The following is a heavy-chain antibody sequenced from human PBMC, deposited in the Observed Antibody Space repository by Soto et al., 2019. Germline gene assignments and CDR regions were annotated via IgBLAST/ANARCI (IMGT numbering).Heavy chain of an antibody. CDR1: GGTFSSYA. D-gene: IGHD3-22*01. J-gene: IGHJ6*02. V-gene: IGHV1-69*13. CDR3: ARDRRYYYDSRGHPYGMDV. CDR2: IIPIFGTA. Sequence: ASVKVCCKASGGTFSSYAISWVRQAPGQGLEWMGGIIPIFGTANYAQKFQGRVTITADESTSTAYMELSSLRSEDTDVYYCARDRRYYYDSRGHPYGMDVPGQANIVTRSS.